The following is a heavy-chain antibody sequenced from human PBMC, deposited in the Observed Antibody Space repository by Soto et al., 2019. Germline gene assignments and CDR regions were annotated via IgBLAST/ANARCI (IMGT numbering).Heavy chain of an antibody. V-gene: IGHV4-31*03. Sequence: SETLSLTCTVSGGSISSGGYYWSWIRQHPGKGLEWIGYIYYSGSTYYNPSLKSRVTISVDTSKNQFSLKLSSVTAADTAVYYCARDRTGRLEVIDYWGQGTLVTVSS. D-gene: IGHD1-1*01. CDR3: ARDRTGRLEVIDY. J-gene: IGHJ4*02. CDR1: GGSISSGGYY. CDR2: IYYSGST.